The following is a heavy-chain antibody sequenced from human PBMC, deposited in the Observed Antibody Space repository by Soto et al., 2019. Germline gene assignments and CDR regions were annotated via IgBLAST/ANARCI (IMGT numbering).Heavy chain of an antibody. J-gene: IGHJ5*02. Sequence: SETLSLTCTVSGGSICSYYWSWIRQPPGKGLEWIGYIYYSGSTNYNPSLKSRVTISVDTSKNQFSLKLSSVTAADTAVYYCARHVVVVVPAAMGPYNWFDPWGQGTLVTVSS. CDR3: ARHVVVVVPAAMGPYNWFDP. V-gene: IGHV4-59*08. D-gene: IGHD2-2*01. CDR2: IYYSGST. CDR1: GGSICSYY.